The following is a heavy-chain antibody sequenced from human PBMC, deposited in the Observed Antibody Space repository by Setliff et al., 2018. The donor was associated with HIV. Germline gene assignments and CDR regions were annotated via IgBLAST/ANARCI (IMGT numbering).Heavy chain of an antibody. V-gene: IGHV3-21*01. CDR1: GFTLSSYW. Sequence: GGSLRLSCAASGFTLSSYWMSWVRQAPGKGLEWVSYISSSSSYTHYADAVKGRFTISRDNVKNSLYLQMNSLRAEDTAVYYCAKDLVYYDSSGDLDYWGQGTLVTVSS. D-gene: IGHD3-22*01. J-gene: IGHJ4*02. CDR3: AKDLVYYDSSGDLDY. CDR2: ISSSSSYT.